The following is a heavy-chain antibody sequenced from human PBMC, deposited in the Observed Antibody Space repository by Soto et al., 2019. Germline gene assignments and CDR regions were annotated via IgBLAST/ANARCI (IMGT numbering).Heavy chain of an antibody. Sequence: PSETLSLTCSVSRAFINSGGFYYSWIRQPPGKGLEWLGYIFHSGSTLYTPYLRGRLTLSADTSRNQLSLHLTSVTAADPAVYYCVRGGIAGHWFDPWGQGILVT. CDR3: VRGGIAGHWFDP. V-gene: IGHV4-31*03. J-gene: IGHJ5*02. CDR1: RAFINSGGFY. D-gene: IGHD2-21*01. CDR2: IFHSGST.